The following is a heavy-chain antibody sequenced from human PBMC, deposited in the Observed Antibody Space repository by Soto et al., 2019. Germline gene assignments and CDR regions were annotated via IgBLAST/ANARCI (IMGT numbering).Heavy chain of an antibody. J-gene: IGHJ6*02. V-gene: IGHV3-15*01. Sequence: EVQLVESGGGLVKPGGSLRLSCAASGFTFSNAWMSWVRQAPGKGLEWVGRIKSKTDGGTTDYAAPVKGRFTISRDDSKNTLYLQMNSLKTEDTAVYYCTTDGQLLANGMDVWGQGTTVTVSS. D-gene: IGHD2-21*01. CDR2: IKSKTDGGTT. CDR3: TTDGQLLANGMDV. CDR1: GFTFSNAW.